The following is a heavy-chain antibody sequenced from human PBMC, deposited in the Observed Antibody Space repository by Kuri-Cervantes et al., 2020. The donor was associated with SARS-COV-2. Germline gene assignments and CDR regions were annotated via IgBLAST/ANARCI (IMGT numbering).Heavy chain of an antibody. J-gene: IGHJ4*02. CDR1: RFTFNKYD. V-gene: IGHV3-23*01. CDR2: ISTSGGDT. D-gene: IGHD2/OR15-2a*01. Sequence: GGSLRLSCAASRFTFNKYDLICVRQAPGKGLEWVSSISTSGGDTNYADSLKGRFTISRDNSKNTLYLQMSSLRVEDTAVYYCAKVGLSFDYWGQGTLVTVSS. CDR3: AKVGLSFDY.